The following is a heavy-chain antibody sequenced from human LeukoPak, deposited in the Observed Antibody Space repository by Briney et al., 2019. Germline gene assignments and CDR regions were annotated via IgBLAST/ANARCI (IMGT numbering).Heavy chain of an antibody. D-gene: IGHD3-22*01. Sequence: SETLSLTCAVSGGSIGSGGYSWSWIRQPPGKGLEWIGYIYHSGSTYYNPSLKSRVTISVDRSKNQFSLKLSSVTAADTAVYYCARADYDSSGYYFVDYWGQGTLVTVSS. J-gene: IGHJ4*02. CDR3: ARADYDSSGYYFVDY. CDR2: IYHSGST. V-gene: IGHV4-30-2*01. CDR1: GGSIGSGGYS.